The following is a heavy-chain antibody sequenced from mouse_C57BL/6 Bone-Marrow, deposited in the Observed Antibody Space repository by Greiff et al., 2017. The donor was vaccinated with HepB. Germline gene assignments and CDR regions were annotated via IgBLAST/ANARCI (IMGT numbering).Heavy chain of an antibody. Sequence: EVQVVESGGGLVQPGGSLSLSCAASGFTFTDYYMSWVRQPPGKALEWLGFIRNKANGYTTEYSASVKGRFTISRDNSHSILYLQMNALSAEDSATYYGARLYRNYWYFDVWGTGTTVTVSS. CDR1: GFTFTDYY. J-gene: IGHJ1*03. V-gene: IGHV7-3*01. CDR3: ARLYRNYWYFDV. D-gene: IGHD1-3*01. CDR2: IRNKANGYTT.